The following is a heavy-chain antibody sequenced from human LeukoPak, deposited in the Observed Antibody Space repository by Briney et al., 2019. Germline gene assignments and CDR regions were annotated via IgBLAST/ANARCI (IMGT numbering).Heavy chain of an antibody. CDR3: AKDAAARPDRDYYYYYYMDV. Sequence: GGSLRLSCAASGFTFSSYSMNWVRQAPGKGLEWVSYISSGSGTIYYADSVKGRFTISRDNAKNSLYLQMNSLRAEDTAVYYCAKDAAARPDRDYYYYYYMDVWGKGTTVTVSS. V-gene: IGHV3-48*01. J-gene: IGHJ6*03. D-gene: IGHD6-6*01. CDR1: GFTFSSYS. CDR2: ISSGSGTI.